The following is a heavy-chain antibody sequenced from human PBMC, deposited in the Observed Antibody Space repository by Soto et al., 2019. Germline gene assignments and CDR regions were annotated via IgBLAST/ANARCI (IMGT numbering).Heavy chain of an antibody. D-gene: IGHD2-21*02. Sequence: ASVKVSCKVSGYTLTELSMHWVRQAPGKGLEWMGGFDPEDGETIYAQKFQGRVTMTEDTSTDTAYMELSSLRSEDKAVYYCGSTKCTPSLKSRVTISIDTSKIQFSLKLSSVTAADTAVYYCARDTLSRFGSGYYIGGNYYYYYMDVWGKGTTVTVSS. J-gene: IGHJ6*03. CDR1: GYTLTELS. V-gene: IGHV1-24*01. CDR3: GSTKCTPSLKSRVTISIDTSKIQFSLKLSSVTAADTAVYYCARDTLSRFGSGYYIGGNYYYYYMDV. CDR2: FDPEDGET.